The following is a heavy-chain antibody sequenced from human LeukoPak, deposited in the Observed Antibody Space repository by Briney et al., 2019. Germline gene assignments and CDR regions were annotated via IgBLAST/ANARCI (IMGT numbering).Heavy chain of an antibody. CDR1: GFTFSSYS. CDR2: ISSSSRTI. Sequence: GSLRLSCAASGFTFSSYSMNWVRQAPGKGLEWVSYISSSSRTINYADSVKGRFTISRDNAKNSLYLQMNSLRAEDTAVYYCARDFHRRLYDSSGYYPYWGQGTLVTVSS. V-gene: IGHV3-48*01. D-gene: IGHD3-22*01. CDR3: ARDFHRRLYDSSGYYPY. J-gene: IGHJ4*02.